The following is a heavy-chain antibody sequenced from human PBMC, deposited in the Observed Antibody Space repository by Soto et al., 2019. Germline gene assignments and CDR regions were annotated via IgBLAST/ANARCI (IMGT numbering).Heavy chain of an antibody. CDR2: ISAYNGNT. J-gene: IGHJ4*02. D-gene: IGHD3-22*01. Sequence: ASVKVSCKASGYTFTSYGISWVRQAPGQGLEWMGWISAYNGNTNYAHKLQGRVTMTTDTSTSTAYMELRSLRSDDTAVYYCASCVSCYYDSSGYYYDFDYWGQGTLVTVSS. V-gene: IGHV1-18*01. CDR1: GYTFTSYG. CDR3: ASCVSCYYDSSGYYYDFDY.